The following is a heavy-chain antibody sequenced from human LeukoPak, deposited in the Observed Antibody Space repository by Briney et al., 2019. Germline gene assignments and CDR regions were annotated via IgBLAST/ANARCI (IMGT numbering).Heavy chain of an antibody. V-gene: IGHV3-23*01. CDR3: VREAGYCASVCLKSNWFDP. J-gene: IGHJ5*02. D-gene: IGHD2-21*02. CDR2: ISNGKT. Sequence: GGSLRLSCAASGFPFSSHAMSWVRQPPGKGLEWVAAISNGKTYYADSVMGRFTISRDDSKNTVYLQMNSLRDEDTALYYCVREAGYCASVCLKSNWFDPWGQGTLVTVSS. CDR1: GFPFSSHA.